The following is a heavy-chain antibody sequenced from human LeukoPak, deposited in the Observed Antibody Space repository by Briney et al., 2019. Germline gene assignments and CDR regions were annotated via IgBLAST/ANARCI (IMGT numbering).Heavy chain of an antibody. Sequence: GASVKVSCKASGYTFTSYGISWVRQAPGQGLEWMGWISAYNGNTNYAQKLQGRVTMTTDTSTSTAYMELRSLRSDDTAVYYCARGTWSAGMRMRGYYFDDWGQGTLVTVSS. D-gene: IGHD6-19*01. CDR1: GYTFTSYG. J-gene: IGHJ4*02. V-gene: IGHV1-18*01. CDR3: ARGTWSAGMRMRGYYFDD. CDR2: ISAYNGNT.